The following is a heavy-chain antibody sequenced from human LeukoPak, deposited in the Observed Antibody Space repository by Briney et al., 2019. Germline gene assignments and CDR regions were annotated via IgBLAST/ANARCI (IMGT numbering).Heavy chain of an antibody. Sequence: GASVKVSCKASGYTFTGYYMHWVRQAPGQGLEWMGIISPSVGSAAYAQKFQGRVTMTRDTSTSTLYMELSSLRSEDTAVYYCARDDARSTGYSYAYIDYWGQGTLVTVSS. V-gene: IGHV1-46*01. CDR2: ISPSVGSA. CDR1: GYTFTGYY. D-gene: IGHD5-18*01. J-gene: IGHJ4*02. CDR3: ARDDARSTGYSYAYIDY.